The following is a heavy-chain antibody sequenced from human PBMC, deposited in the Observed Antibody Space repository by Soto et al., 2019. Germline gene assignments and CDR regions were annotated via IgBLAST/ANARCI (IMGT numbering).Heavy chain of an antibody. D-gene: IGHD3-3*01. Sequence: SVKVSCKASGGTFSSYAISGVRQAPGQGLEWMGGIIPIFGTANYAQKFQGRVTITADESTSTAYMELSSLRSEDTAVYYCARGGRYYDFWSGTLALYYYYYGMDVWGQGTTVTVSS. V-gene: IGHV1-69*13. CDR2: IIPIFGTA. CDR3: ARGGRYYDFWSGTLALYYYYYGMDV. CDR1: GGTFSSYA. J-gene: IGHJ6*02.